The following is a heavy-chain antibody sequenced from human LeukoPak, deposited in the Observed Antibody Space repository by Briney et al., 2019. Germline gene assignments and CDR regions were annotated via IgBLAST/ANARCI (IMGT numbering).Heavy chain of an antibody. J-gene: IGHJ4*02. CDR3: ARGGGGWYLDY. Sequence: PSETLSLTCTVSGGSISSYYWSWIRQPPGKGLEWIGYIYYSGSTNYNPSLKSRVTISVDTSKNQFSLKLSSVTAADTAVYYCARGGGGWYLDYWGQGTLVTVSS. CDR2: IYYSGST. CDR1: GGSISSYY. V-gene: IGHV4-59*01. D-gene: IGHD6-19*01.